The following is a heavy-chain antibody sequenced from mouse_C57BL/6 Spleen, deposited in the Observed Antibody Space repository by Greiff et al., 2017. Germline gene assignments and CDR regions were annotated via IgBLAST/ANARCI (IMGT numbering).Heavy chain of an antibody. CDR2: IDPEIGGT. J-gene: IGHJ1*03. CDR3: TRSAPFDV. V-gene: IGHV1-15*01. CDR1: GYTFTDYE. Sequence: VQLQESGAELVRPGASVTLSCKASGYTFTDYEMHWVKQTPVHGLEWIGAIDPEIGGTAYNQKFKGKAILTADKSSSTAYMELRSLTSEDSAVYYCTRSAPFDVWGTGTTVTVSS.